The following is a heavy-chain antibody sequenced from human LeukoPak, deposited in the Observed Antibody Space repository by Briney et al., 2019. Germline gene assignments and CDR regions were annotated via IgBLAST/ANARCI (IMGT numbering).Heavy chain of an antibody. J-gene: IGHJ4*02. CDR2: ISGGGDST. Sequence: PGGSLRLSCAASGFTFSRHAISWVRQAPGKGLEWVSAISGGGDSTYYADSVQGRFTISRDNSKNTLYLQMNSLRAEDTAVYYCAKPDGGSRTTVTSTFDSWGQGTLVTVSS. V-gene: IGHV3-23*01. CDR1: GFTFSRHA. CDR3: AKPDGGSRTTVTSTFDS. D-gene: IGHD4-17*01.